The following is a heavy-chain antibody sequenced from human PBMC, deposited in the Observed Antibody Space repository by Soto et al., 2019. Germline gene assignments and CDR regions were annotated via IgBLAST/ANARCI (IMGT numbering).Heavy chain of an antibody. CDR3: ARAQDDYGDYVWYFDY. Sequence: SETLSLTCTVSGGSISSGCYYWSWIRQHPGKGLEWIGYIYYSGSTYYNPSLKSRVTISVDTSKNQFSLKLSSVTAADTAVYYCARAQDDYGDYVWYFDYWGQGTLVTVSS. J-gene: IGHJ4*02. CDR1: GGSISSGCYY. CDR2: IYYSGST. V-gene: IGHV4-31*03. D-gene: IGHD4-17*01.